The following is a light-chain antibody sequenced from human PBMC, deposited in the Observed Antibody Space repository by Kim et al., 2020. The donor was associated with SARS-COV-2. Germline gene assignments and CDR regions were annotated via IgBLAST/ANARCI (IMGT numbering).Light chain of an antibody. V-gene: IGKV3-20*01. CDR1: QSIGSTS. CDR3: QHYGNSLFT. CDR2: GVS. J-gene: IGKJ5*01. Sequence: DIVLTQSPGTLSLPPGERATLSCRASQSIGSTSLSWYQQKTGQAPKVVIYGVSTRAPGMPDMFTGSGSGTDFTLTITRLEPEDFAVYYCQHYGNSLFTFGQGTRLEIK.